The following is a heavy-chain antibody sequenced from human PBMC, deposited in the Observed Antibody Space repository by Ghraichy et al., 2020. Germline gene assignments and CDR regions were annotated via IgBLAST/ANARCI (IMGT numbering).Heavy chain of an antibody. V-gene: IGHV3-21*01. CDR1: GFTFSSYS. J-gene: IGHJ6*02. CDR3: ARPHITMVRGYGMDV. Sequence: GGSLRLSCAASGFTFSSYSMNWVRQAPGKGLEWVSSISSSSSYIYYADSVKGRFTISRDNAKNSLYLQMNSLRAEDTAVYYCARPHITMVRGYGMDVWGQGTTVTVSS. CDR2: ISSSSSYI. D-gene: IGHD3-10*01.